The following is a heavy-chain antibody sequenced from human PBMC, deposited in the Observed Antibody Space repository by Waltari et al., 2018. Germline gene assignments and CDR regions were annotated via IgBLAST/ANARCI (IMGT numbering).Heavy chain of an antibody. CDR2: IYTSGST. D-gene: IGHD6-13*01. J-gene: IGHJ4*02. V-gene: IGHV4-61*02. Sequence: QVQLQESGPGLVKPSQTLSLTCTVPGGSISSGSYYWSWIRQPAGKGLEWIGRIYTSGSTNYNPSLKSRVTISVDTSKNQFSLKLSSVTAADTAVYYCARGYSSSWYVPPYFDYWGQGTLVTVSS. CDR1: GGSISSGSYY. CDR3: ARGYSSSWYVPPYFDY.